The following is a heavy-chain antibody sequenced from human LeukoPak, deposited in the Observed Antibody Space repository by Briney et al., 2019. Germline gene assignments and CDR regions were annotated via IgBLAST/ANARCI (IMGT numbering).Heavy chain of an antibody. Sequence: GGSLRLSCEGSGFSFSSYWMTWVRQSPGKGPEWVANIKQDESEKYTVDSVKGRFTISRDNAKNSLYLQMNSLRAEDTAVYYCARDQSKVQLNWFDPWGQGTLVTVSS. CDR3: ARDQSKVQLNWFDP. V-gene: IGHV3-7*01. CDR1: GFSFSSYW. CDR2: IKQDESEK. J-gene: IGHJ5*02. D-gene: IGHD1-1*01.